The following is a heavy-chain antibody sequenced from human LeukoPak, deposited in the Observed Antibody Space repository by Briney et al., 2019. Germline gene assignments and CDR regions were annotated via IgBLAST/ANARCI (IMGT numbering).Heavy chain of an antibody. D-gene: IGHD4-17*01. CDR2: ISSDGGET. CDR1: GFFFGSYA. CDR3: AKHPIDYGDYAPFDY. V-gene: IGHV3-30-3*02. Sequence: PGGSLRLSCAASGFFFGSYAVHWIRQAPGKGLEWVAVISSDGGETHYIDSVKGRFTISRDNSKNTLYLQMNSLRAEDTAVYYCAKHPIDYGDYAPFDYWGQGTLVTVSS. J-gene: IGHJ4*02.